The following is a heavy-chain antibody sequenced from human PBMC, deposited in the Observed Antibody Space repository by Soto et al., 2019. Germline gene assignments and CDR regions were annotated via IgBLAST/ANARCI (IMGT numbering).Heavy chain of an antibody. CDR1: GGSISSYY. Sequence: SETLSLTCTVSGGSISSYYWSWIRQPPGKGLEWIGYIYYSGSTNYNPSLKSRVAISVDTSKNQFSLKLSSVTAADTAVYYCARCYGRNPELAIHNWLDPWGQGTLVTVSS. CDR2: IYYSGST. J-gene: IGHJ5*02. V-gene: IGHV4-59*01. D-gene: IGHD4-17*01. CDR3: ARCYGRNPELAIHNWLDP.